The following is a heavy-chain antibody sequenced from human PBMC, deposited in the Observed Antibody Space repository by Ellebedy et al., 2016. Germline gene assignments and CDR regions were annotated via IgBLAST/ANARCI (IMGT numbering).Heavy chain of an antibody. J-gene: IGHJ4*02. CDR3: AKAYHYYDSNPLAD. CDR2: ISADGSDI. D-gene: IGHD3-16*01. Sequence: GESLKISCAASGFDFEDYAMHWLRHSPGRGLEWVSQISADGSDIMYADSVKGRFITSRDNLKNSVSLQMKNLKSEDTAFYFCAKAYHYYDSNPLADWGPGTPVTVSS. CDR1: GFDFEDYA. V-gene: IGHV3-43*02.